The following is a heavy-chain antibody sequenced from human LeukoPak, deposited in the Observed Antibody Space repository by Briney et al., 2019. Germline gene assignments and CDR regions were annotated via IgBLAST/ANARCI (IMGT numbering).Heavy chain of an antibody. CDR1: GFTFGDYA. D-gene: IGHD2-2*02. Sequence: PGRSLRLSCTASGFTFGDYAMSWFRQAPGKGLEWVGFIRSKAYGGTTEYAASVKGRFTISRDDSKSIAYLQMNSLKTEDTGVYYCTSDLGGRYQLLYAPDYWGQGTLVTVSS. CDR2: IRSKAYGGTT. CDR3: TSDLGGRYQLLYAPDY. V-gene: IGHV3-49*03. J-gene: IGHJ4*02.